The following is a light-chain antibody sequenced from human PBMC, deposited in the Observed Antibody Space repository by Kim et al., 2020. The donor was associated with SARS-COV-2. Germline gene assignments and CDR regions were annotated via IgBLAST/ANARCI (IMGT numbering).Light chain of an antibody. J-gene: IGLJ1*01. V-gene: IGLV3-25*03. CDR1: ALPKQY. CDR2: KDS. CDR3: QSADSSGTYYV. Sequence: SYELNQPPSVSVSPGQTARITCSGDALPKQYAYWYQQKPGQAPVLVIYKDSERPSGTPERFSGSSSGTTVTLTISGVQAEDEADYYCQSADSSGTYYVFGTGTKVTVL.